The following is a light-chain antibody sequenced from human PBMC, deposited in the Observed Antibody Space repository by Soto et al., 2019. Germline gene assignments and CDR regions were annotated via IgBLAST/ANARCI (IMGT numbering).Light chain of an antibody. Sequence: DIQMTQSPSSLSASVGDRVTITCRASQGISIYLAWYQQKSGKVPKLLIYAASTLQSGVPSRFSGSGSGTDFTLTISSLQPEDVATDYCKKYSSAPPALTFGGGTKVEIK. CDR2: AAS. CDR3: KKYSSAPPALT. CDR1: QGISIY. V-gene: IGKV1-27*01. J-gene: IGKJ4*01.